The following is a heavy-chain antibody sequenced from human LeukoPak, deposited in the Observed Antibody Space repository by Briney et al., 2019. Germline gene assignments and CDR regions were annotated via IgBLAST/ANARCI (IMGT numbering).Heavy chain of an antibody. J-gene: IGHJ4*02. CDR2: IYYSGST. Sequence: PSETLSLTCTVSGGSISSGGYYWSWIRQHPGKGLEWIGYIYYSGSTYYNPSLKSRATISVDTSKNQFSLKLSSVTAADTAVYYCARATGGYSYGTFDYWGQGTLVTVSS. D-gene: IGHD5-18*01. CDR1: GGSISSGGYY. V-gene: IGHV4-31*03. CDR3: ARATGGYSYGTFDY.